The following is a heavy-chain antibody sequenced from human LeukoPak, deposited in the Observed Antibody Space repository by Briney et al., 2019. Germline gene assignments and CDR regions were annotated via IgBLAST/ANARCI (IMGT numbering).Heavy chain of an antibody. CDR2: ISSSSSYI. CDR1: GFTFSSYS. V-gene: IGHV3-21*01. Sequence: GGSLRLSCAASGFTFSSYSMNWVGQAPGKGLEWVASISSSSSYIYYADSVKGRFTISRDNAKNSLYLQMNSLRAEDTAVYYCARDYGIAAANFDYWGQGTLVTVSS. CDR3: ARDYGIAAANFDY. J-gene: IGHJ4*02. D-gene: IGHD6-13*01.